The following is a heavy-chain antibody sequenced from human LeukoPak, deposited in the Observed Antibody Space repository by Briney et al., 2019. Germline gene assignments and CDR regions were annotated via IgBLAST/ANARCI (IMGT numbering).Heavy chain of an antibody. Sequence: PSETLSLTCTVSGGSISHYYWSWIRQSPGKGLEWFGYINYSGSTNYNPSLKSRVTISIDTSKNQFSLKLSSVTAADTAVYYCARRGNWGFFDYWGQGTLVTVSS. CDR3: ARRGNWGFFDY. J-gene: IGHJ4*02. V-gene: IGHV4-59*08. CDR2: INYSGST. D-gene: IGHD7-27*01. CDR1: GGSISHYY.